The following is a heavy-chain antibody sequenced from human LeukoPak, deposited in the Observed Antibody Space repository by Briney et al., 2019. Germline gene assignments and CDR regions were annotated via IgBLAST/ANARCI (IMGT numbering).Heavy chain of an antibody. CDR3: ATYRGYSGYDATGFDP. V-gene: IGHV1-24*01. D-gene: IGHD5-12*01. J-gene: IGHJ5*02. Sequence: ASVTVSCKASGYTFTSYGISWVRQAPGQGLEWMGGFDPEDGETIYAQKFQGRVTMTEDTSTDTAYMELSSLRSEDTAVYYCATYRGYSGYDATGFDPWGQGTLVTVSS. CDR1: GYTFTSYG. CDR2: FDPEDGET.